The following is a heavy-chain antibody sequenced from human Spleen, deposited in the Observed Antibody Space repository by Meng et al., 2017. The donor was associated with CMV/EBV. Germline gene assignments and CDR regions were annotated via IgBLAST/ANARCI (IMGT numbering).Heavy chain of an antibody. CDR2: ITGRSSYI. Sequence: GESLKISCVASGLTFSSYTMNWVRQAPGKGLEWVSSITGRSSYIYYADSVKGRFTISRDNAKNSLYLQMNSLRDEDTAVYYCARELYSSWHYWGQGTLVTVSS. CDR3: ARELYSSWHY. D-gene: IGHD6-6*01. CDR1: GLTFSSYT. J-gene: IGHJ4*02. V-gene: IGHV3-21*06.